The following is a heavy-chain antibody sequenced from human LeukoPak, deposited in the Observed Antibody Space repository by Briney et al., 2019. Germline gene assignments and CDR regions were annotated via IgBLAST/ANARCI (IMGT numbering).Heavy chain of an antibody. CDR1: GGSFSGYY. Sequence: SETLSLTCAVYGGSFSGYYWSWIRQPPGKGLEWIGEINHSGSTNYNPSLKSRVTISVDTSKNQFSLKLSSVTAADTAVYYCARYVRGGIYYYYYMDVWGKGTTVTISS. CDR2: INHSGST. CDR3: ARYVRGGIYYYYYMDV. J-gene: IGHJ6*03. V-gene: IGHV4-34*01. D-gene: IGHD3-10*02.